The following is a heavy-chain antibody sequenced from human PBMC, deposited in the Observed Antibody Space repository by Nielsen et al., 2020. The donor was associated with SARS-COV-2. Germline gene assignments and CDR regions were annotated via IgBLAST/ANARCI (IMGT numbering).Heavy chain of an antibody. J-gene: IGHJ4*02. CDR3: AKVTGEERYYYDSSGYYSY. CDR2: ISGSGGST. D-gene: IGHD3-22*01. V-gene: IGHV3-23*01. Sequence: GESLKISCAASGFTFSSYAMIWVRQAPGKGLEWVSAISGSGGSTYYADSVKGRFTISRDNSKNTLYLQMNSLRAEDTAVYYCAKVTGEERYYYDSSGYYSYWGQGTLVTVSS. CDR1: GFTFSSYA.